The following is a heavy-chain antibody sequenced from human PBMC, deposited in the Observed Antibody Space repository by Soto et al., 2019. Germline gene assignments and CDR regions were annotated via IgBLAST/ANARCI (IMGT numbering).Heavy chain of an antibody. CDR1: GYTFTSYG. V-gene: IGHV1-18*01. CDR3: AREATFYGEYGFGHDAFDI. D-gene: IGHD4-17*01. CDR2: ISAYNGNT. Sequence: ASLKVSCKASGYTFTSYGISWVRQAPGQGLEWMGWISAYNGNTNYAQKLQGRVTMTTDTSTSTAYMELRSLRSDDTAVYYCAREATFYGEYGFGHDAFDIWGQGTMVTVSS. J-gene: IGHJ3*02.